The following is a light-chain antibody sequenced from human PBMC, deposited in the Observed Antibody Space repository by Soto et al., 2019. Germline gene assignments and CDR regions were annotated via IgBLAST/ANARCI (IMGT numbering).Light chain of an antibody. Sequence: EIVLTQSPGTLSLSPGERATLSCRASQSVSSSYLAWYQQKPGQAPRPLIYGASTRATGTSVRFSGSGSGTESTLTISSLQSGDFAVYYCQHYDNWPPRTFGQGTKVDIK. CDR1: QSVSSSY. V-gene: IGKV3-15*01. CDR3: QHYDNWPPRT. CDR2: GAS. J-gene: IGKJ1*01.